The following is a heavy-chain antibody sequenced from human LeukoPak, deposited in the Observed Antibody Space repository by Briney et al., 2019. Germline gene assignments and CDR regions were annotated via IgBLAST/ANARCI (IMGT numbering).Heavy chain of an antibody. D-gene: IGHD2-15*01. CDR1: GFTFSKYG. J-gene: IGHJ5*02. V-gene: IGHV3-33*01. Sequence: GGSLRLSCAASGFTFSKYGMHWVRQAPGKGLEWVAVIWFDGINTNHADSVKGRFTVSRDNSKNTLFLQMNSLRAEDTAVYFCVRDYCSGGSCYESKWFDPWGQGTLVTVSS. CDR3: VRDYCSGGSCYESKWFDP. CDR2: IWFDGINT.